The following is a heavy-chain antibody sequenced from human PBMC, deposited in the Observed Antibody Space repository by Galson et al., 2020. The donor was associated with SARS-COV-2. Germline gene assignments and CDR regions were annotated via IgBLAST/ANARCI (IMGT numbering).Heavy chain of an antibody. J-gene: IGHJ4*02. CDR3: AKEGSGRRFSFDL. V-gene: IGHV3-23*01. D-gene: IGHD1-26*01. CDR1: GFTFSSYA. Sequence: TGGSLRLSCAASGFTFSSYAMSWVRQAPGKGLEWVSAITESGGERYYTDSVRGRFTISRDNSRNILFLQMNTLRAEDTAVYYCAKEGSGRRFSFDLWGQGALLTVSS. CDR2: ITESGGER.